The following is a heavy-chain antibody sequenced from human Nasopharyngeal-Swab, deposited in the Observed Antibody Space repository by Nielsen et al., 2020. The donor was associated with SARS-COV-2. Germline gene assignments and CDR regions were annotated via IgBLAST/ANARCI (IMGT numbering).Heavy chain of an antibody. V-gene: IGHV3-66*01. CDR2: IYSGGST. J-gene: IGHJ3*02. CDR1: GFTVSSNY. Sequence: GESLKIPCAASGFTVSSNYMSWVRQAPGKGLEWVSVIYSGGSTYYADSVKGRFTISRDNSKNTLYLQMNSLRAEDTAVYYCARGGAYCGGDCYFRAFDIWGQGTMVTVSS. D-gene: IGHD2-21*02. CDR3: ARGGAYCGGDCYFRAFDI.